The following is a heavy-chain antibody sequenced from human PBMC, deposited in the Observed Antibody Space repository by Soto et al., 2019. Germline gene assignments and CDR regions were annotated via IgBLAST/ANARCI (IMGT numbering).Heavy chain of an antibody. CDR3: ARVVSLSLGRPDSGYPTDY. CDR2: ISAYNGNT. CDR1: GYTFTSYG. D-gene: IGHD5-12*01. J-gene: IGHJ4*02. Sequence: QVQLVQSGAEVKKPGASVKVSCKASGYTFTSYGISWVRQAPGQGLVWMGWISAYNGNTNYAQKLPGRVTMTTDTSTSTADVELRSLGSDDAAVYYCARVVSLSLGRPDSGYPTDYWGQGTLVTVSS. V-gene: IGHV1-18*01.